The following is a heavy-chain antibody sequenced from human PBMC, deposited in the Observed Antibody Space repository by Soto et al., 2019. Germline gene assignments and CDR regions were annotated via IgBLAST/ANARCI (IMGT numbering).Heavy chain of an antibody. J-gene: IGHJ4*02. Sequence: ASVKVSFKASGYSFTNYYIHWVRQAPGQGPEWMGIINPSDGRTTYTQKFQGRVTMIRDTSTSTVYMELSSLTSEDTAVYYCARVSGSYWPFDYWGQGTLVTVSS. D-gene: IGHD1-26*01. CDR3: ARVSGSYWPFDY. V-gene: IGHV1-46*01. CDR2: INPSDGRT. CDR1: GYSFTNYY.